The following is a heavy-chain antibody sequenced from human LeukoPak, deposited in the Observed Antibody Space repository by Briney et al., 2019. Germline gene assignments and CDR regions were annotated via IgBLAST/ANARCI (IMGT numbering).Heavy chain of an antibody. J-gene: IGHJ4*02. D-gene: IGHD3-16*01. CDR2: IRQDGNDR. CDR1: GGSIDSTNW. V-gene: IGHV3-7*03. CDR3: AKDTPFGGY. Sequence: ASETLSLTCDVSGGSIDSTNWWNWIRQAPGKGLEWVANIRQDGNDRNYVDSVKGRFTISRDNAKNSLYLQMNSLGVEDTAVYYCAKDTPFGGYWGQGALVTVSS.